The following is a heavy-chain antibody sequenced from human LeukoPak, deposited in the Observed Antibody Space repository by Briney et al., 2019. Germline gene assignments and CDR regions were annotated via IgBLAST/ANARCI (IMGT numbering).Heavy chain of an antibody. V-gene: IGHV3-21*01. D-gene: IGHD4/OR15-4a*01. J-gene: IGHJ6*02. CDR3: ARALTTKALGMDV. Sequence: GGSLRLSCAASGLTFSSYGMHWVRQAPGKGLEWVSSISSSSSYIYYADSVKGRFTISRDNAKNSLYLQMNSLRAEDTAVYYCARALTTKALGMDVWGQGTMVTVSS. CDR1: GLTFSSYG. CDR2: ISSSSSYI.